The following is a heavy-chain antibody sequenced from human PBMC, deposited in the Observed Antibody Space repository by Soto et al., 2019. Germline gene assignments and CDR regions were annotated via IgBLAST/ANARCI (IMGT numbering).Heavy chain of an antibody. CDR3: ARALSGLGYYYYGMDV. Sequence: ASVKVSCKVSGYTLTELSMHWVRQAPGKGLEWMGGFDPEDGETIYAQRFQGRVTMTEDTSTDTAYMELSSLRSDDTAVYYCARALSGLGYYYYGMDVWGQGTTVTVSS. CDR2: FDPEDGET. D-gene: IGHD3-16*01. V-gene: IGHV1-24*01. CDR1: GYTLTELS. J-gene: IGHJ6*02.